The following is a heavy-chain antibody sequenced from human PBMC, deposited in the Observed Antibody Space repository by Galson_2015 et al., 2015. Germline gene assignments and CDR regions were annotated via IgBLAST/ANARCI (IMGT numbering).Heavy chain of an antibody. CDR3: AKSIRVAVPGTTSSRYGMDV. Sequence: SLRLSCAASGFIFSNYAMNWVRQAPSKGLEWVSAIGGRGYSTYYADSVKGRFTISRDNSKNTLYLQMNSLRAEDTAVYYCAKSIRVAVPGTTSSRYGMDVWGQGTTVTVSS. CDR1: GFIFSNYA. J-gene: IGHJ6*02. V-gene: IGHV3-23*01. D-gene: IGHD6-19*01. CDR2: IGGRGYST.